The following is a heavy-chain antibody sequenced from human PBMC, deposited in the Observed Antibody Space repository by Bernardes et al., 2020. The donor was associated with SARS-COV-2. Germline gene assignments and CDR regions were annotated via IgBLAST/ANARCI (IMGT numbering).Heavy chain of an antibody. CDR1: GYTFSDYY. CDR3: ARTFYYDRGGNSVFDQ. D-gene: IGHD3-22*01. V-gene: IGHV1-2*02. Sequence: ASVKVSCKASGYTFSDYYIHWLRQVPGQGFEWMGWISPKSGATNYAQKFQGRVTMTRDTAISTEYMQLSRLTSDDTAVYYCARTFYYDRGGNSVFDQWGQGTLVSVSS. J-gene: IGHJ4*02. CDR2: ISPKSGAT.